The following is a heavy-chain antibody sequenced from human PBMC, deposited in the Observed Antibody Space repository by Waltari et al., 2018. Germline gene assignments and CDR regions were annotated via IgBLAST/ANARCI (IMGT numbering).Heavy chain of an antibody. D-gene: IGHD4-17*01. CDR1: GSTFSSYG. CDR3: ARDPTVTATGGYYYYGMDV. J-gene: IGHJ6*02. Sequence: QVQLVESGGGVVQPGSSLRLSCAASGSTFSSYGLHWVRQAPGKGLEWVAVIWYDGSNKYYADSVKGRFTISRDNSKNTLYLQMNSLRAEDTAVYYCARDPTVTATGGYYYYGMDVWGQGTTVTVSS. V-gene: IGHV3-33*01. CDR2: IWYDGSNK.